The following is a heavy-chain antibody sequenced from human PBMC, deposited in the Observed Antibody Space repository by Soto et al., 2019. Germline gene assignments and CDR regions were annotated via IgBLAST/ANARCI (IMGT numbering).Heavy chain of an antibody. CDR1: GFTFSSYA. CDR3: ARSIAVAGTYYYYGMDV. CDR2: ISYDGSNK. V-gene: IGHV3-30-3*01. Sequence: PGGSLRLSCAASGFTFSSYAMHWVRQAPGKGLEWVAVISYDGSNKYYADSVKGRFTISRDNSKNTLYLQMDSLRAEDTAVYYCARSIAVAGTYYYYGMDVWGQGTTVTVSS. J-gene: IGHJ6*02. D-gene: IGHD6-19*01.